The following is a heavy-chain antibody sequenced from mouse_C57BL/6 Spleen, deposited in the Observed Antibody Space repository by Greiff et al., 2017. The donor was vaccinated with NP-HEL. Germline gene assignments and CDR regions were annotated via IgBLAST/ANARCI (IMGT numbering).Heavy chain of an antibody. CDR1: VYSITSGYY. CDR3: ARDLAMDY. V-gene: IGHV3-6*01. CDR2: ISYDGSN. J-gene: IGHJ4*01. Sequence: DVKLQESGPGLVKPSQSLSLTCPFTVYSITSGYYWNCIRQFPGNKLEWMGYISYDGSNNYNPSLKNRISITRDTSKNQFCLKLNSVTTEDTATYYCARDLAMDYWGQGTSVTVSS.